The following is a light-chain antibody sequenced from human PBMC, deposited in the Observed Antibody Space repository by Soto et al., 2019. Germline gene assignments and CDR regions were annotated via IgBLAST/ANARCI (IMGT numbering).Light chain of an antibody. J-gene: IGLJ7*01. V-gene: IGLV4-69*01. Sequence: QSVLTQSPSASASLAASVKLTCTLSSGHSNYAIAWHQQQPEKGPRYLMKVNSGGSHIKGDGIPDRFSGSSSGAERYLFISRLQSEDEADYYCQTWGTGSAIVVFGGGTQLTVL. CDR3: QTWGTGSAIVV. CDR2: VNSGGSH. CDR1: SGHSNYA.